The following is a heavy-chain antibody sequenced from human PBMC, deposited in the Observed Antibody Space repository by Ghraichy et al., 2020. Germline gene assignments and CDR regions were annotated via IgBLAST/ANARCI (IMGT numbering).Heavy chain of an antibody. D-gene: IGHD3-22*01. V-gene: IGHV4-59*01. CDR3: AGDKIDRAGSNGMDV. CDR2: IYYSGST. Sequence: SETLSLTCTVSGGSISSYYWSWIRQPPGKGLEWIGYIYYSGSTNYNPSLKSRVTISVDTSKNQFSLKLSSVTAADTAVYFCAGDKIDRAGSNGMDVWGQGTKVSVSS. CDR1: GGSISSYY. J-gene: IGHJ6*02.